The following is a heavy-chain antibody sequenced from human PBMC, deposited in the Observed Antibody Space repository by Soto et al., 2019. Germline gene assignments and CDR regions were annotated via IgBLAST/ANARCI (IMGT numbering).Heavy chain of an antibody. CDR2: IKPDGSDE. V-gene: IGHV3-7*03. CDR3: ARGHYGMDV. Sequence: GSLRLSCAASGFAFNYHWMTWVRQAPGTGLEWLAHIKPDGSDEYYVDSMKGRLTISRDNVKSSVYLQMNSLRAEDTAVYYCARGHYGMDVWGQGXTVTVSS. J-gene: IGHJ6*02. CDR1: GFAFNYHW.